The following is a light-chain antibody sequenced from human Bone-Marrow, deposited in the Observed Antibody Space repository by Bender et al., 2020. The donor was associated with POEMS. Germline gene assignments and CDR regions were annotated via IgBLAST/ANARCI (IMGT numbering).Light chain of an antibody. J-gene: IGLJ3*02. CDR2: DVT. V-gene: IGLV2-14*03. Sequence: QSALTQPASVSGAPGQSITVSCTGTSTDVGGYDYVSWYQQHPGKAPKLMIYDVTNRPSGVTNRFSGSKSGNTASLTISGLQAEDEADYYCSSYGGSDNFWVSGGGTKLTVL. CDR1: STDVGGYDY. CDR3: SSYGGSDNFWV.